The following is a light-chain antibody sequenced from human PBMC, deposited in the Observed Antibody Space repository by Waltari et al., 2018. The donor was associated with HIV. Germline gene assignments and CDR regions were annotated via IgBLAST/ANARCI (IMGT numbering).Light chain of an antibody. V-gene: IGKV3-15*01. CDR2: DTS. J-gene: IGKJ4*01. CDR1: HGINNN. CDR3: QQYDDWTV. Sequence: EAVMTQSPATLSVSPGETATLSCRASHGINNNLAWYQQKPGQAPRLLIFDTSARATGIPDRVSGSGSGTEFTLTISSLQSEDFAVYYCQQYDDWTVFGGGTKVDIK.